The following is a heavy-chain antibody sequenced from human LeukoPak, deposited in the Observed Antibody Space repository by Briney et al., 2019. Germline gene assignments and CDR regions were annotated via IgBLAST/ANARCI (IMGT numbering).Heavy chain of an antibody. CDR2: ISGSGGST. CDR3: AKSRYQTVTTNYFDY. D-gene: IGHD4-17*01. J-gene: IGHJ4*02. V-gene: IGHV3-23*01. CDR1: GFTFSSYA. Sequence: GGSLRLSCAASGFTFSSYAMSWVRQAPGKGLERVSAISGSGGSTYYADSVKGRFTISRDNSKNTLYLQMNSLRAEDTAVYYCAKSRYQTVTTNYFDYWGQGTLVTVSS.